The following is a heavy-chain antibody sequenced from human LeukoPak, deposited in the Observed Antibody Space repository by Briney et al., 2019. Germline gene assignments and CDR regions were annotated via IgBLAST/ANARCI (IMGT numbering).Heavy chain of an antibody. Sequence: AGGSLRLSCAASGFTFSSYAMSWVRQAPGKGLEWVSAISGSGGSTYYADSVKGRFTISRDNAKNSLYLQVNSLRAEDTAMYYCARGGTYDYYYFGVDVWGQGTTVTVSS. D-gene: IGHD3-16*01. CDR1: GFTFSSYA. CDR2: ISGSGGST. CDR3: ARGGTYDYYYFGVDV. V-gene: IGHV3-23*01. J-gene: IGHJ6*02.